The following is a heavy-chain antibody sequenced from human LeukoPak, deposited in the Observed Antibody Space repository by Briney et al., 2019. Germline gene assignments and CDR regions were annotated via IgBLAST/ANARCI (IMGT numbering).Heavy chain of an antibody. CDR2: IRQDGSQK. J-gene: IGHJ4*02. Sequence: GGSLRLSCAASGFTFSDYYMNWIRQAPGKGPEWVATIRQDGSQKYYVDSVKGRFTISRDNAKNTLYLQMNSLRAEDTAVYYCARESGSVTSEVDFDYWGQGTLVTVSS. CDR1: GFTFSDYY. V-gene: IGHV3-7*01. D-gene: IGHD4-17*01. CDR3: ARESGSVTSEVDFDY.